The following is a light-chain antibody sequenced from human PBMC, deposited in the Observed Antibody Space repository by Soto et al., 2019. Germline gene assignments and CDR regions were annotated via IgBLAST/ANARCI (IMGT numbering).Light chain of an antibody. V-gene: IGLV7-43*01. J-gene: IGLJ3*02. CDR2: STS. CDR3: LLYYGGAQLPV. CDR1: TGAVTSGYY. Sequence: QAVVTQDRSLTVSPGGTVTLTCASSTGAVTSGYYPNWFQQKPGQAPRALIYSTSNKPSWTPARFSGSLLGGKAALTLSGVRPEDEAEYYCLLYYGGAQLPVFGGGTKLTVL.